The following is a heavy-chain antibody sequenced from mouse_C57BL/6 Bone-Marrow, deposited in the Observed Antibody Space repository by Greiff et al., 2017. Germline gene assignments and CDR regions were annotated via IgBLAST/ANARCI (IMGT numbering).Heavy chain of an antibody. CDR1: GFTFSSYT. J-gene: IGHJ2*01. V-gene: IGHV5-9*01. Sequence: EVMLVESGGGLVKPGGSLKLSCAASGFTFSSYTMSWVRQTPEKRLEWVATISGGGGNTYYPDSVKGRFTISRDNAKNTLYLQMSSLRSEYTALYYCGRRYYFDYWGQGTTLTVSS. CDR2: ISGGGGNT. CDR3: GRRYYFDY.